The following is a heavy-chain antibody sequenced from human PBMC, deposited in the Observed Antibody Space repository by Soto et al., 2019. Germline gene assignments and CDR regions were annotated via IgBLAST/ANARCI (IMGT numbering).Heavy chain of an antibody. CDR2: IIPIFGTA. Sequence: QVQLVQSGAEVKKPGSSVKVSCKASGGTFSSYAISWVRQAPGQGLEWMGGIIPIFGTANYAQKVQGRVTXTXXXTXXTAYLEVSSLRSEDTAVYYCASHVPAAGYYRGMDVGGQGTTVTVSS. J-gene: IGHJ6*02. CDR1: GGTFSSYA. D-gene: IGHD2-2*01. CDR3: ASHVPAAGYYRGMDV. V-gene: IGHV1-69*05.